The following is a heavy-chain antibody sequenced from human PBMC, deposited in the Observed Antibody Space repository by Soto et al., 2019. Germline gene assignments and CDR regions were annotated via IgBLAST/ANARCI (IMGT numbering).Heavy chain of an antibody. V-gene: IGHV3-30-3*01. CDR3: ARVGDYGSGKTPLFDY. Sequence: GGSLRLSCAASGFTFSSYAMHWVRQAPGKGLEWVAVISYDGSNKYYADSVKGRFTISRDNSKNTLYLQMNSLRAEDTAVYYCARVGDYGSGKTPLFDYWGQGTLVTVSS. CDR2: ISYDGSNK. CDR1: GFTFSSYA. D-gene: IGHD3-10*01. J-gene: IGHJ4*02.